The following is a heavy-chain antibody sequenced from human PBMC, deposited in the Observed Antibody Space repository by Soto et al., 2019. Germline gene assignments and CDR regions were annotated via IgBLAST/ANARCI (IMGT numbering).Heavy chain of an antibody. V-gene: IGHV3-74*01. CDR2: ISNDGSNT. Sequence: EVQLVESGGGLVQPGGSLRLSCAASGFTLSDYYMHWARQAPGKGLVRVSRISNDGSNTDYADSVKGRFTISRDNAKNTMHLQMNSLRAEDTAVYYCARVPDCSSSGCYSYFDIWGQGTRVTVSS. D-gene: IGHD2-2*01. CDR3: ARVPDCSSSGCYSYFDI. CDR1: GFTLSDYY. J-gene: IGHJ4*02.